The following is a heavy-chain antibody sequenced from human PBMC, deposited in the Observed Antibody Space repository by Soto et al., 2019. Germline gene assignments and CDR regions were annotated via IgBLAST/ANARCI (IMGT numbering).Heavy chain of an antibody. V-gene: IGHV3-74*01. Sequence: EVQLVESGGGLVQPGGSLRVSCAASGFTFGSYWMNWVRQAPGKGLVWVSRIDSDGSSTTYADSVKGRFTTSRDNAKNTMYLQMSSLRDENTAVYYCARGRPYGMDVWGQWTTVTVSS. J-gene: IGHJ6*02. CDR2: IDSDGSST. CDR1: GFTFGSYW. CDR3: ARGRPYGMDV.